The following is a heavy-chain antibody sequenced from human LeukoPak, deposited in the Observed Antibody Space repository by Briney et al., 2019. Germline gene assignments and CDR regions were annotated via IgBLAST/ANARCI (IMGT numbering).Heavy chain of an antibody. CDR2: STAYSGNT. Sequence: ASVKVSCKASGYTLNTSGITWVRQAPGHGLEWMGWSTAYSGNTYYGQKFQGRVTMTTDTSTNTAYMEVKSLTSDDTAVYYCAKLYSSGWIDYFDYWGQGTLVTVSS. CDR3: AKLYSSGWIDYFDY. J-gene: IGHJ4*02. CDR1: GYTLNTSG. V-gene: IGHV1-18*01. D-gene: IGHD6-19*01.